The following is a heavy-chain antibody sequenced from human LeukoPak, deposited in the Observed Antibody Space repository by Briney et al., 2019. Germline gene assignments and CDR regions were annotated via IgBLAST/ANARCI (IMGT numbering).Heavy chain of an antibody. D-gene: IGHD3-3*01. V-gene: IGHV4-34*01. Sequence: SETLSLTCAVYGGSFSGYYWSWIRQPPGKGLEWIGEINHSGSTNYNPSLKSRVTISVDTSKNQFSLKLSSVTAADTAVYYCARGYYDFWSGYFAGGFMDVWGQGTTVTVSS. CDR3: ARGYYDFWSGYFAGGFMDV. CDR1: GGSFSGYY. J-gene: IGHJ6*02. CDR2: INHSGST.